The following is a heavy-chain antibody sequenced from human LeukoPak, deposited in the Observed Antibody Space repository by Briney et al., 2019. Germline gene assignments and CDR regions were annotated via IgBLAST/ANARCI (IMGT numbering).Heavy chain of an antibody. J-gene: IGHJ4*02. D-gene: IGHD1-26*01. CDR1: GFTFSSYW. Sequence: PGGSLRLSCAASGFTFSSYWMSWVRQAPGKGLEWVANIKQDGSEKYYVDSVKGRFTISRDNAKNSLYLQMNSLRAEDTAVYYCARDSSGSFIVFDYWGQGTLVTVSS. CDR3: ARDSSGSFIVFDY. CDR2: IKQDGSEK. V-gene: IGHV3-7*01.